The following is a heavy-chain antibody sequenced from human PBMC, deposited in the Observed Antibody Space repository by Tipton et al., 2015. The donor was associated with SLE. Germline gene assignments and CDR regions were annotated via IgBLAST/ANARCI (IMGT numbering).Heavy chain of an antibody. J-gene: IGHJ3*02. CDR1: DFTFDDYA. Sequence: SLDSPVQPLDFTFDDYAMRWVRQAPGKGLEWVSGISWNSGSIGYADSVKGRFTISRDNAKNSLYLQMNSLRAEDTALYYCAKGDTVTTGFDAFDIWGQGTMVTVSS. CDR2: ISWNSGSI. V-gene: IGHV3-9*01. CDR3: AKGDTVTTGFDAFDI. D-gene: IGHD4-17*01.